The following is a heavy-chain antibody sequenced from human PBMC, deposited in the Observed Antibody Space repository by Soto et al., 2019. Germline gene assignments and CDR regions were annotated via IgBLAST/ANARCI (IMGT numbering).Heavy chain of an antibody. CDR1: GFTFSSYS. Sequence: EVQLVESGGGLVQPGGSLRLSCAASGFTFSSYSMNWVRQAPGKGLEWISYISSSSTIYYTDSVKGRFTVSRDNANNSLYLQMNSLRDEDTAVYYCARSRAGGRYAFDYWGQGTLVTVSS. D-gene: IGHD2-8*02. J-gene: IGHJ4*02. CDR3: ARSRAGGRYAFDY. CDR2: ISSSSTI. V-gene: IGHV3-48*02.